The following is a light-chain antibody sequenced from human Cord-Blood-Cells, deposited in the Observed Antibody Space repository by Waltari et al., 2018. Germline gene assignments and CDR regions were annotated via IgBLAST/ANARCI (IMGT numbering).Light chain of an antibody. CDR2: DVS. V-gene: IGLV2-14*01. CDR1: SSDVGGYNY. Sequence: QSALTQPASVSGSPGQSITISCTGTSSDVGGYNYVSWYQQHPGKAPKLMIYDVSNRTSGVSNRFYGSKSGKTASLTISGLQAEDEADYYCSSYTSSSTVVFGGGTKLTVL. CDR3: SSYTSSSTVV. J-gene: IGLJ2*01.